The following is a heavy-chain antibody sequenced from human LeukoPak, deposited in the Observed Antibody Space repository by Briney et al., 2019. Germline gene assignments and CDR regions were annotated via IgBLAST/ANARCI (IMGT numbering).Heavy chain of an antibody. J-gene: IGHJ6*03. Sequence: GASVKVSCKASEYTFTSYDINWVRQATGQGLEWMGWMNPNSGNTGYAQKFQGRVTMTRNTSISTAYMELSSLRSEDTAVYYCARGLMNPYYYYYYMDVWGKGTTVTVSS. CDR3: ARGLMNPYYYYYYMDV. D-gene: IGHD1-14*01. CDR1: EYTFTSYD. CDR2: MNPNSGNT. V-gene: IGHV1-8*01.